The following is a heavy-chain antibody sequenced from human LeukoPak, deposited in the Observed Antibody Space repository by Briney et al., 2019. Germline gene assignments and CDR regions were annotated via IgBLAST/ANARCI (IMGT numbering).Heavy chain of an antibody. CDR1: GYTFTSYY. Sequence: ASVKVSCKASGYTFTSYYMHWVRQAPGQGLEWMGIINPSGGSTSYAQKFQGRVTMTRDTSTSTVYMELSSLRSEDTAVYYCARTQYCSSTSCYKAFDIWGQGTMVTVSS. V-gene: IGHV1-46*01. CDR3: ARTQYCSSTSCYKAFDI. J-gene: IGHJ3*02. D-gene: IGHD2-2*02. CDR2: INPSGGST.